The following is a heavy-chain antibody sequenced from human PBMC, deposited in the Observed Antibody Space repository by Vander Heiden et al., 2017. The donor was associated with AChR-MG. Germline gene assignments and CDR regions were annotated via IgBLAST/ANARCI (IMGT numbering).Heavy chain of an antibody. J-gene: IGHJ4*02. CDR1: GYIFRNYG. V-gene: IGHV1-18*01. CDR3: GRDIDYADQDY. CDR2: ISTYSGYT. Sequence: QIQLMQSGPEVTKPGASVKVSCKTSGYIFRNYGIAWVRQAPGQGLEWLGWISTYSGYTNYTQKFQDRVTLTTDPSTSTVHMELRSLRSDDTAIYYCGRDIDYADQDYWGQGTLVTVSS. D-gene: IGHD4-17*01.